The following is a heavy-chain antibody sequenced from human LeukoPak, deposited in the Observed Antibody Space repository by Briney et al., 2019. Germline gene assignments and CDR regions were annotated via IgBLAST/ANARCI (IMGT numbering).Heavy chain of an antibody. CDR3: ARAWGYSSSCLDY. CDR1: GFTFSSYA. J-gene: IGHJ4*02. Sequence: PGGSLRLSCAASGFTFSSYAMHWVRRAPGKGLEWVAVISYDGSNKYYADSVKGRFTISRDNSKNTLYLQMNSLRAEDTAVYYCARAWGYSSSCLDYWGQGTLVTVSS. CDR2: ISYDGSNK. D-gene: IGHD6-13*01. V-gene: IGHV3-30-3*01.